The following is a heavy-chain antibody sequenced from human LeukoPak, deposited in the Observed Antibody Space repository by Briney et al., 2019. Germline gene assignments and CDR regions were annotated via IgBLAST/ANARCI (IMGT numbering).Heavy chain of an antibody. CDR1: GGSISSYY. CDR2: IYYSGST. J-gene: IGHJ4*02. CDR3: ARAGFTRPFDY. V-gene: IGHV4-59*08. Sequence: PSETLSLTRTVSGGSISSYYWSWIRQPPGKGLEWIGYIYYSGSTNYNPSLKSRVTISVDTSKNQFSLKLSSVTAADTAVYYCARAGFTRPFDYWGQGTLVTVSS. D-gene: IGHD5-12*01.